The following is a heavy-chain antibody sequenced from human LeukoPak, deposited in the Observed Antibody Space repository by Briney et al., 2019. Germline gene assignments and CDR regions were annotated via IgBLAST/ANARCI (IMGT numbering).Heavy chain of an antibody. CDR1: GGSINSYY. CDR2: IYYSGTT. J-gene: IGHJ6*02. V-gene: IGHV4-59*01. Sequence: SETLSLTCTVSGGSINSYYWSWIRQPPGKGLEWIGYIYYSGTTNYNPSLKSRVTISVDTSKNQFPLKLSSVTAADTAVFYFARNPRSGYFPHYHYYGMDVWGQGTTVTVSS. D-gene: IGHD3-3*01. CDR3: ARNPRSGYFPHYHYYGMDV.